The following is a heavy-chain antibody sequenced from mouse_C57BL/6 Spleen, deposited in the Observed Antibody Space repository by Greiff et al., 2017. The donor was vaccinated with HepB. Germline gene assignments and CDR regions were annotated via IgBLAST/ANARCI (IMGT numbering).Heavy chain of an antibody. CDR2: IHPNSGST. J-gene: IGHJ4*01. Sequence: QVQLQQPGAELVKPGASVKLSCKASGYTFTSYWMHWVKQRPGQGLEWIGMIHPNSGSTNYNEKFKSKATLTVDKSSSTAYMQLSSLTSEDSAVYDCARSGRGYAMDYWGQGTSVTVSS. V-gene: IGHV1-64*01. CDR1: GYTFTSYW. D-gene: IGHD1-1*01. CDR3: ARSGRGYAMDY.